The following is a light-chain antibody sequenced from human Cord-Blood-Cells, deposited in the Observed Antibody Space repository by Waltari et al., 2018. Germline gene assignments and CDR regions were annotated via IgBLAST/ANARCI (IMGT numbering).Light chain of an antibody. J-gene: IGLJ2*01. CDR1: SSDVGGYNY. CDR2: DVS. V-gene: IGLV2-14*01. CDR3: SSYTSSSTL. Sequence: QSALTQPASVSGSPGQSITISCTGTSSDVGGYNYVSWYQQHPGKAPKLIIYDVSNRPSGVSTRFSGSKSGNTASLTISGLQAEDEADYYCSSYTSSSTLFGGGTKLTVL.